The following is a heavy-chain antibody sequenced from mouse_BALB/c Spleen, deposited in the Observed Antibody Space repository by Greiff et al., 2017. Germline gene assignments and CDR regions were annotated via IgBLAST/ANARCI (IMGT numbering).Heavy chain of an antibody. V-gene: IGHV4-1*02. CDR1: GFDFSRYW. CDR2: INPDSSTI. J-gene: IGHJ1*01. D-gene: IGHD1-1*01. CDR3: ARPGPHHYYGSSYWYFDV. Sequence: EVKVIESGGGLVQPGGSLKLSCAASGFDFSRYWMSWVRQAPGKGLEWIGEINPDSSTINYTPSLKDKFIISRDNAKNTLYLQMSKVRSEDTALYYCARPGPHHYYGSSYWYFDVWGAGTTVTVSS.